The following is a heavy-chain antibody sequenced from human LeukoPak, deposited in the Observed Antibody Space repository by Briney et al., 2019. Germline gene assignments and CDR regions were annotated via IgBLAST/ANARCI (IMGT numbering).Heavy chain of an antibody. CDR3: ARGISQHGFDH. CDR1: GYTFTVHY. CDR2: INPNSGDT. Sequence: GASVKVSCKASGYTFTVHYMHWVRHAPGQGLEWMGRINPNSGDTNYAPKFQGRVTMTRDTSFTTAYMELNRLRSDDTAVYYCARGISQHGFDHWGQGTLVTVSS. D-gene: IGHD2-2*01. V-gene: IGHV1-2*06. J-gene: IGHJ5*02.